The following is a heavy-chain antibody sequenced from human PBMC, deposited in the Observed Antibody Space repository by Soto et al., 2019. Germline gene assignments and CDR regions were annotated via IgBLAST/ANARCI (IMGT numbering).Heavy chain of an antibody. CDR3: ASFLVPAAMPQYDWFDP. CDR2: IKQDGSEK. V-gene: IGHV3-7*01. D-gene: IGHD2-2*01. CDR1: GFTFSSYW. J-gene: IGHJ5*02. Sequence: EVQLVESGGGLVQPGGSLRLSCAASGFTFSSYWMSWVRQAPGKGLEWVANIKQDGSEKYYVDSVKGLFTISRDNAKNSLYLQMNSLRAEDTAVYYCASFLVPAAMPQYDWFDPWCQGTLVTVSS.